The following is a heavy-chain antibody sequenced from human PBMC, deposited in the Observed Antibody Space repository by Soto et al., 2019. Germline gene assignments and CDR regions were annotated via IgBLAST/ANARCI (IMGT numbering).Heavy chain of an antibody. V-gene: IGHV4-39*01. CDR2: IYYSGST. J-gene: IGHJ5*02. Sequence: QLQLQESGPGLVKPSETLSLTCTVSGGSISSSSYYWGWIRQPPGKGLEWIGSIYYSGSTYYNPSLKSRVTISVDTSKNQFSLKLSSVTAADPAVYYCARQPYCRSTSCYPFSNGFDPWGQGTLVTVSS. CDR1: GGSISSSSYY. CDR3: ARQPYCRSTSCYPFSNGFDP. D-gene: IGHD2-2*01.